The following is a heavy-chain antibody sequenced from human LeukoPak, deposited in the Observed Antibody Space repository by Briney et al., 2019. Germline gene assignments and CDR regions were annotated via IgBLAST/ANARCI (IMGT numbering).Heavy chain of an antibody. J-gene: IGHJ6*03. Sequence: GGSLRLSCAASGFTFSSYGMHWVRQAPGKGLEYVAFIPYDGDNKYYVDSVKGRFTISRDNSKNTLYLQMNSLRAEDTAIYYCAKRITPHYYYYMDVWGKGTTVTISS. CDR1: GFTFSSYG. CDR2: IPYDGDNK. V-gene: IGHV3-30*02. CDR3: AKRITPHYYYYMDV.